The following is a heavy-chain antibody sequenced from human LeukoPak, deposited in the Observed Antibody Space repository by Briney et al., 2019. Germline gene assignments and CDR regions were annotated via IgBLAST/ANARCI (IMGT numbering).Heavy chain of an antibody. CDR1: GGSISNDY. CDR2: ISYSGST. J-gene: IGHJ4*02. CDR3: ARVNPYDYVWGSYRSVFYFDY. D-gene: IGHD3-16*02. V-gene: IGHV4-59*12. Sequence: SETLSLTCTVSGGSISNDYWSWIRQPPGKGLEWIGYISYSGSTNYNSSLKSRVTISVDTSNNQFSLKLSSVTAADTAVYYCARVNPYDYVWGSYRSVFYFDYWGQGTLVTVSS.